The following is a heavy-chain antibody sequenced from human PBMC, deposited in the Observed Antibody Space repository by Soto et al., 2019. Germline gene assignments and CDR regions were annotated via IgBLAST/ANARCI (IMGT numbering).Heavy chain of an antibody. CDR1: GYTFTSYG. CDR3: ASTKYDSSAYYYWYLGL. Sequence: ASVEVSCKXSGYTFTSYGISWVRQAPGQGLEWMGWISAYNGNTNYAQKFQGRVTITADTSANTVYLELSSLRSEDTAVYYCASTKYDSSAYYYWYLGLWGRGTLVTVSS. J-gene: IGHJ2*01. CDR2: ISAYNGNT. V-gene: IGHV1-18*04. D-gene: IGHD3-22*01.